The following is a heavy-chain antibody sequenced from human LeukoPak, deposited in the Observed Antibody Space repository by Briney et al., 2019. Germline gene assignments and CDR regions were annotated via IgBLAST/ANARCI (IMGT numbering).Heavy chain of an antibody. Sequence: GGSLRLSCAASGFTFDDYAMHWVRQAPGKGLEWVSGISWNSGSIGYADSVKGRFTISRDNAKNSLYLQMNSLRAEDTALYYCAKGRAYYYDSSGYYYKWYYFDYWGQGTLVTVSS. CDR2: ISWNSGSI. J-gene: IGHJ4*02. V-gene: IGHV3-9*01. D-gene: IGHD3-22*01. CDR3: AKGRAYYYDSSGYYYKWYYFDY. CDR1: GFTFDDYA.